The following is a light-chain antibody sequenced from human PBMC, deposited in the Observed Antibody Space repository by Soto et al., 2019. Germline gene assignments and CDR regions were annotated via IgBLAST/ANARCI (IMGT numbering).Light chain of an antibody. CDR1: QGVADH. J-gene: IGKJ4*01. Sequence: DIQMTQSPSSLSASVGDTVTITCRASQGVADHLAWYQQKPGGVPELLISAASTLESGVPSRFSGSGSKKDFTLTISNVHPEDVATYYCQEYDSVRLTFVGGTKVDIK. V-gene: IGKV1-27*01. CDR2: AAS. CDR3: QEYDSVRLT.